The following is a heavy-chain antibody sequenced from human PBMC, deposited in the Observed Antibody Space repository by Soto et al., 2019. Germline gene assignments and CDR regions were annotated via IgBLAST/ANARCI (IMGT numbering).Heavy chain of an antibody. CDR1: GASISTYY. Sequence: SETLSLTCTVSGASISTYYWSWIRQAPGKGLEWIAYVYYSGITDSNPSLKNRVTISVDTSKNQIPLRLTSVTAADTAVYYCARGSKRFDPWGQGSLVTVSS. D-gene: IGHD1-1*01. CDR2: VYYSGIT. CDR3: ARGSKRFDP. V-gene: IGHV4-59*12. J-gene: IGHJ5*02.